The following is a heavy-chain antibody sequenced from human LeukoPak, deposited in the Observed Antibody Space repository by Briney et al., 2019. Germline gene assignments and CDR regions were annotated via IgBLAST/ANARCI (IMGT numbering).Heavy chain of an antibody. CDR3: ARDPNGDYIGAFDM. J-gene: IGHJ3*02. Sequence: GGSLRLSCTASGFTFSAYAMMWVRQAPGKGPEWVSAIRGGGGSAFYADSVKGRFTISRDNSKYTLFLQMNSLRAEDTAVYYCARDPNGDYIGAFDMWGPGAMVTVSS. D-gene: IGHD4-17*01. CDR2: IRGGGGSA. V-gene: IGHV3-23*01. CDR1: GFTFSAYA.